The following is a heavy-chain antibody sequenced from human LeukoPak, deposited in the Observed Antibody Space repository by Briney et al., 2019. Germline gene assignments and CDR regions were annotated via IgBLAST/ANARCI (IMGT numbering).Heavy chain of an antibody. J-gene: IGHJ5*02. D-gene: IGHD1-26*01. V-gene: IGHV4-4*07. CDR1: GGSISSYY. CDR2: IYTSGST. Sequence: SETLSLTCTVSGGSISSYYWSWIRQPAGKGLEWIGRIYTSGSTNYNPSLKSRVTMSVDTSKNQFSLKLSSVTAADTAVYYCARDGWGPLPNWFDPWGQGTLVTVSS. CDR3: ARDGWGPLPNWFDP.